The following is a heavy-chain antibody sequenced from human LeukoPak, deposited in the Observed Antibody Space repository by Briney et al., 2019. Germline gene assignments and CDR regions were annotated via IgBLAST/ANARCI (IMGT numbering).Heavy chain of an antibody. CDR3: AHVKARSGSTFDI. J-gene: IGHJ3*02. V-gene: IGHV3-48*03. CDR2: ISSSGSTI. D-gene: IGHD3-10*01. Sequence: PGGSLRLSCAASGFTFSSYEMNWVRQAPGKGLEWVSYISSSGSTIYYADSVKSRFTISRDNAKNSLYLQMNSLRAEDTAVYYCAHVKARSGSTFDIWGQGTMVTVSS. CDR1: GFTFSSYE.